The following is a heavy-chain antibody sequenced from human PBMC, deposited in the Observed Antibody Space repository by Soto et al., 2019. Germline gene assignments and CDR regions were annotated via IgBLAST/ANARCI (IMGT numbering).Heavy chain of an antibody. Sequence: QVQLVESGGGVVQPGRSLRLSCAASGFTFSSYGMHWVRQAPGKGLEWVAVISYDGSNKYYAESVKGRFTISRDNSKNTLYLQMNSLRAADTAVYYCAKDKDFCNDKYFDYSGQGTLVTVSS. D-gene: IGHD3-3*01. CDR2: ISYDGSNK. J-gene: IGHJ4*02. CDR1: GFTFSSYG. V-gene: IGHV3-30*18. CDR3: AKDKDFCNDKYFDY.